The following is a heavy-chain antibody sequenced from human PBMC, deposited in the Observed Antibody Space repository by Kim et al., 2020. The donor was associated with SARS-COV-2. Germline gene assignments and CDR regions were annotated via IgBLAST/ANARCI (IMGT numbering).Heavy chain of an antibody. V-gene: IGHV4-31*03. D-gene: IGHD3-22*01. CDR3: ARGGGIGYDSSGYPIYFDY. CDR1: GGSISSGGYY. J-gene: IGHJ4*02. Sequence: SETLSLTCTVSGGSISSGGYYWSWIRQHPGKGLEWIGYIYYSGSTYYNPSLKSRVTISVDTSKNQFSLKLSSVTAADTAVYYCARGGGIGYDSSGYPIYFDYWGQGTLVTVSS. CDR2: IYYSGST.